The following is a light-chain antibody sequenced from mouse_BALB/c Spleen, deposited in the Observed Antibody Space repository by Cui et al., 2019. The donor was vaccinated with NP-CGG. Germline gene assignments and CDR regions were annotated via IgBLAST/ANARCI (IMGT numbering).Light chain of an antibody. Sequence: QAVVTQESALTTSPGETVTLTCRSSTGAVTTSNYANWVQEKPDHLFTGLIGGTNNRAPSVPARFSGSLIGDKAALTITGAQTEDEAKYFCALWYSNHWVFGGGTKLTVL. CDR2: GTN. V-gene: IGLV1*01. J-gene: IGLJ1*01. CDR3: ALWYSNHWV. CDR1: TGAVTTSNY.